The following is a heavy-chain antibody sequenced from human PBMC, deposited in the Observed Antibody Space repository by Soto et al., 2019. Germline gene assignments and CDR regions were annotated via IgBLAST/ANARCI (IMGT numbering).Heavy chain of an antibody. V-gene: IGHV3-30*18. CDR3: AKDLSGQGVVVPAAMRRGLFYYGMDV. Sequence: GGSLRLSCAASGFTFSSYGMHWVRQAPGKGLEWVAVISYDGSNKYYADSVKGRFTISRDNSKNTLYLQMNSLRAEDTAVYYCAKDLSGQGVVVPAAMRRGLFYYGMDVWGQGTTVTVSS. CDR2: ISYDGSNK. J-gene: IGHJ6*02. CDR1: GFTFSSYG. D-gene: IGHD2-2*01.